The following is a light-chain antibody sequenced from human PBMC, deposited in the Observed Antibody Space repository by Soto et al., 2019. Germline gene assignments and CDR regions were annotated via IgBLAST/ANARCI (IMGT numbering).Light chain of an antibody. J-gene: IGKJ1*01. Sequence: EIVLTQSPASLSLSPGERATLSCRASQSVSSSYLAWYQQKPGQAPRLLIYGASSRATGIPDRFSGSGSGTDFTLTITRLEPEDFAMYYCQRYDSFRTFGQGTKVDIK. CDR3: QRYDSFRT. CDR2: GAS. V-gene: IGKV3-20*01. CDR1: QSVSSSY.